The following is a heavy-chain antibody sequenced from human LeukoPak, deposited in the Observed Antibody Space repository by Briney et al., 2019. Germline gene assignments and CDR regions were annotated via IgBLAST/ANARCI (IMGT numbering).Heavy chain of an antibody. Sequence: PSETLSLTCTVSGGSISSHYWSWIRQPPGKGLEWLGYIYYSGRTNYNPSLKSRVTISLDTSKNQFSLKLSSVTAADTAVYYCSRYRGGDAFDIWGQGTMVTVSS. J-gene: IGHJ3*02. CDR2: IYYSGRT. V-gene: IGHV4-59*11. CDR1: GGSISSHY. D-gene: IGHD3-10*01. CDR3: SRYRGGDAFDI.